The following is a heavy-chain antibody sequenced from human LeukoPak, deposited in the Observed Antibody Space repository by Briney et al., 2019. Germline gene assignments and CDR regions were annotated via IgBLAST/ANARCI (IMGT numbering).Heavy chain of an antibody. CDR1: GYSFSSNW. V-gene: IGHV5-51*01. D-gene: IGHD5-18*01. CDR2: IYPGDSDT. J-gene: IGHJ4*02. CDR3: ARPTRGYSYGYFY. Sequence: GESLKISCKGSGYSFSSNWIGWVRQMPGKGLEWMGIIYPGDSDTRYSPSFQGQVTISADKSISTAYLQWSSLKASDTAMYYCARPTRGYSYGYFYWGQGTLVTVSS.